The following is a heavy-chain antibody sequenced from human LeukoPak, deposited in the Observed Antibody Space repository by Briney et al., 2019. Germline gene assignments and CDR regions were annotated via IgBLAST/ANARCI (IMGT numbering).Heavy chain of an antibody. V-gene: IGHV3-21*01. D-gene: IGHD3-22*01. CDR3: ARTTQYYYDPFDY. Sequence: ETLSLTCTVSGGSISSYYWSWVRQAPGKGLEWVSSISSSSSYIYYADSVKGRFTISRDNAKNSLYLQMNSLRAEDTAVYYCARTTQYYYDPFDYWGQGTLVTVSS. CDR2: ISSSSSYI. CDR1: GGSISSYY. J-gene: IGHJ4*02.